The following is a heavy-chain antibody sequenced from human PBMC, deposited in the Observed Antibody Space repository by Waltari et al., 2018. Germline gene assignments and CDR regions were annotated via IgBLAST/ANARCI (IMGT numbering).Heavy chain of an antibody. CDR3: AAQGEETFVEYIWENSHLLALND. CDR1: A. D-gene: IGHD3-16*01. Sequence: AMNWVRQAPGKGLEWVSHISGSGRRTYYADSVKGRFTISRDKFDNTLYLQMNDLRVEDTAVYFCAAQGEETFVEYIWENSHLLALNDWGQGTLVTVSS. CDR2: ISGSGRRT. V-gene: IGHV3-23*01. J-gene: IGHJ1*01.